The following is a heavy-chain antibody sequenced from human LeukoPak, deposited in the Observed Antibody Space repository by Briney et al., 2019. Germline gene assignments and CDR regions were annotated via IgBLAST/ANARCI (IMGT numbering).Heavy chain of an antibody. V-gene: IGHV3-30*03. CDR3: ARGRPDGGLDY. Sequence: GGSLRLSCAASGFTFSSYGMHWVRQAPGKGLEWVAVISYDGSNKYYADSVKGRFTISRDNSKNTLYLQMNSLRAEDTAVYYCARGRPDGGLDYWGQGTLVTVSS. CDR1: GFTFSSYG. D-gene: IGHD2-15*01. J-gene: IGHJ4*02. CDR2: ISYDGSNK.